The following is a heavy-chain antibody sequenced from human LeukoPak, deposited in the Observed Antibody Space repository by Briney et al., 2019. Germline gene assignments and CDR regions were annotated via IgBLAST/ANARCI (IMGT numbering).Heavy chain of an antibody. CDR1: GDSISISSGY. D-gene: IGHD2-2*02. CDR2: IYYSGST. CDR3: ASTSPGIVVVPAAIDY. V-gene: IGHV4-39*01. J-gene: IGHJ4*02. Sequence: PAETLSLTSTVSGDSISISSGYSSSLRQPPGKGLPWVGSIYYSGSTYYNPSLKSRVTISVDTFKNQFSLKLSSVTAADTAVYYCASTSPGIVVVPAAIDYWGQGTLVTVS.